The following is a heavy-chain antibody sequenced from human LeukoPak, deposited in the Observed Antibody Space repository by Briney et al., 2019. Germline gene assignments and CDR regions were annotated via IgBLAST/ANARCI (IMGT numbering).Heavy chain of an antibody. CDR2: IYTSRGT. CDR1: GGSISNNY. V-gene: IGHV4-4*07. CDR3: ARVIGYSSGWYADNWFDP. D-gene: IGHD6-19*01. Sequence: SETLSLTCTVSGGSISNNYWSWIRQPAGKGLEWIGRIYTSRGTNYNPSLKSRVTMSVDTSKNQFSLQLNSVTPEDTAVYYCARVIGYSSGWYADNWFDPWGQGTLVTVSS. J-gene: IGHJ5*02.